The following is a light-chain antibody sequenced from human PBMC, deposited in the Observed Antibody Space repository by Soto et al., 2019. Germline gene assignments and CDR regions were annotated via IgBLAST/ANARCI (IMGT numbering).Light chain of an antibody. CDR3: QQWHSSPSIT. CDR2: DAS. CDR1: QSVSSY. J-gene: IGKJ1*01. V-gene: IGKV3-11*01. Sequence: EIVLTQSPATLSLSPGERATLSCRASQSVSSYLAWYQQKPGQAPRLLIYDASNRATGIPARFSGSGSGTDFTLTISSLEPEDVAVYFCQQWHSSPSITFGQGTKVDIK.